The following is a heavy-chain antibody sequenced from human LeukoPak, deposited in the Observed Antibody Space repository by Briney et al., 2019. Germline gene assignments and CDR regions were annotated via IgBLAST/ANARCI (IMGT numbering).Heavy chain of an antibody. CDR3: AKVSGWNYWYFDL. V-gene: IGHV3-23*01. CDR2: ISGSGGST. CDR1: GFTFSSYG. J-gene: IGHJ2*01. Sequence: PGGSLRLSCAASGFTFSSYGMSWVRQAPGKGLEWVSAISGSGGSTYYADSVKGRFTISRDNSKNTLYLQMNSLRAEDTAVYYCAKVSGWNYWYFDLWGRGTLVTVSS. D-gene: IGHD6-19*01.